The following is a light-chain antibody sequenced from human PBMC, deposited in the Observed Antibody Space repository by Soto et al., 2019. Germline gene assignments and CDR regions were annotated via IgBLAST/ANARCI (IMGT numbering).Light chain of an antibody. J-gene: IGKJ3*01. CDR1: QSVSSN. Sequence: EIVMTQSPATLSVSPGERATLSCRASQSVSSNLAWYQQKPDQAPRLLIYGASTRATGIPARFSGSGSGTEFTLTISSLQSEDFAVYYCQQYNKWPPTFGPGTKVDIK. V-gene: IGKV3-15*01. CDR3: QQYNKWPPT. CDR2: GAS.